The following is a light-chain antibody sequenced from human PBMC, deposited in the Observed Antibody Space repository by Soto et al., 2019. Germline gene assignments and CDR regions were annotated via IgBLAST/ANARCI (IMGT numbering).Light chain of an antibody. Sequence: QSVLTQPPSVSGAPGQRVTISCTGSSSNIGAGYDVHWYQHLPGTAPKLLIYGNNNRPSGVPDRFSGSKSGTSASLAITGLQAEDEADDYCQSYDSSLSGSVFGGGTKLTVL. CDR3: QSYDSSLSGSV. CDR1: SSNIGAGYD. V-gene: IGLV1-40*01. J-gene: IGLJ2*01. CDR2: GNN.